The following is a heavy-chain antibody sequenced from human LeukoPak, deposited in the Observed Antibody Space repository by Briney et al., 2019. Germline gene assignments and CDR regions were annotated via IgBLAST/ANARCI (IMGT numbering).Heavy chain of an antibody. J-gene: IGHJ5*02. V-gene: IGHV3-7*01. CDR3: AGGSSGWYDDWFDP. CDR1: GFTFSSYW. CDR2: IKQDGSEK. Sequence: GGSLRLSCAASGFTFSSYWMSWVRQAPGKGLEWVANIKQDGSEKYYVDSVKGRFTISRDNAKNSLYLQMNSLRAEDTAVYHCAGGSSGWYDDWFDPWGQGTLVTVSS. D-gene: IGHD6-19*01.